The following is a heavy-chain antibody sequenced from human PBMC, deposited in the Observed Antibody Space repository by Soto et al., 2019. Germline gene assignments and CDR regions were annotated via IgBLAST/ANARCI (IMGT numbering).Heavy chain of an antibody. CDR3: ARGGVSTRTFDY. CDR2: IYPDDSDT. D-gene: IGHD3-3*01. J-gene: IGHJ4*02. Sequence: GESLKISCKGAGYTFTKYWIAWVRQMPGKGLECMGIIYPDDSDTRYSPAFQGQVTISADKSISTAYLQWSSLKASDTAMYYCARGGVSTRTFDYWGQGTPVTVPS. CDR1: GYTFTKYW. V-gene: IGHV5-51*01.